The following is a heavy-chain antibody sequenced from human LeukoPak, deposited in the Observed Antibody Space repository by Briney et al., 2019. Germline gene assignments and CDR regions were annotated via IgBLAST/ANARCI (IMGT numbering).Heavy chain of an antibody. J-gene: IGHJ4*02. V-gene: IGHV3-23*01. Sequence: GGSLRLSCAASGFTFSTYAMSWVRQAPGKGLEWVSAISGSGGNTYYADSVKGRFTISRDNAKNTLYLQMNSLRTEDSALYYCVVDLSGSADYWGQGTLVTVSS. D-gene: IGHD3-10*01. CDR3: VVDLSGSADY. CDR2: ISGSGGNT. CDR1: GFTFSTYA.